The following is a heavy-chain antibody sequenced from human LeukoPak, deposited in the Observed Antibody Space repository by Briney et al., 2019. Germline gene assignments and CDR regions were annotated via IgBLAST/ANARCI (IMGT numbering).Heavy chain of an antibody. CDR1: GFTFSSYA. Sequence: GGSLRLSCAASGFTFSSYAMSWVRQAPGKGLEWVSGISWNSGSIGYADSVKGRFTISRDNAKNSLYLQMNSLRAEDTALYYCAKSVQLWLFDYWGQGTLVTVSS. CDR3: AKSVQLWLFDY. D-gene: IGHD5-18*01. J-gene: IGHJ4*02. V-gene: IGHV3-9*01. CDR2: ISWNSGSI.